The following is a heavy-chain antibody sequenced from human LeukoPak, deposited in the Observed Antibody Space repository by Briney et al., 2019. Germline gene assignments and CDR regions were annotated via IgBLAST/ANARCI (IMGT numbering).Heavy chain of an antibody. CDR3: ATGRSYSRYFDY. CDR1: GGSISSYY. J-gene: IGHJ4*02. CDR2: IYYIGST. Sequence: SETLSLTCSVSGGSISSYYWSWIGQPPGKGLEWIGYIYYIGSTNYNPSLKSRVTISVDTSKNQFSLKLSSVTAADTAVYYCATGRSYSRYFDYWGQGTLVTVSS. D-gene: IGHD1-26*01. V-gene: IGHV4-59*01.